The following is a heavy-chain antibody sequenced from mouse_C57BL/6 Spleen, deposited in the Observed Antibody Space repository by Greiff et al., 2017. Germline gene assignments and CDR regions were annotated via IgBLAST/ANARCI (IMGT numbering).Heavy chain of an antibody. CDR1: GYTFTDYE. V-gene: IGHV1-15*01. D-gene: IGHD2-13*01. J-gene: IGHJ4*01. Sequence: QVQLQQSGAELVRPGASVTLSCKASGYTFTDYEMHWVKQTPVHGLEWIGAIDPETGGTAYNQKFKGKAILTADKSSSTAYMELRSLTSEDSAVYYCKGGDYVGDYAMDYWGQGTSVTVSS. CDR3: KGGDYVGDYAMDY. CDR2: IDPETGGT.